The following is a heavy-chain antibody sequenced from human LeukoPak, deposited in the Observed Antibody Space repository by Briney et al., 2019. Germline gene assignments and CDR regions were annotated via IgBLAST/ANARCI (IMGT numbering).Heavy chain of an antibody. Sequence: SETLSLTCTVSGDSISSSSSYWGWIRQPPGEGLEWIGSIYYSGSTYYNTSLKSRVTISVDTSNNHFSLTLSSVTAADTAVYYCARVEDSGYDYRGWFDPWGQGTLVTVSS. D-gene: IGHD5-12*01. CDR2: IYYSGST. J-gene: IGHJ5*02. CDR1: GDSISSSSSY. V-gene: IGHV4-39*02. CDR3: ARVEDSGYDYRGWFDP.